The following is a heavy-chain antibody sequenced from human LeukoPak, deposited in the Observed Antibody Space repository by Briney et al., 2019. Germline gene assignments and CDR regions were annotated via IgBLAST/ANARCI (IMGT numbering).Heavy chain of an antibody. CDR1: GGSISSSSYY. Sequence: SETLSLTCTVSGGSISSSSYYWGWIRQPPGKGLEWIGSIYYSGSTYYNPSLESRVTISVDTSKNQFSLKLSSVTAADTAVYYCARGSSVGGGINYWGQGTLVTVSS. CDR2: IYYSGST. V-gene: IGHV4-39*07. D-gene: IGHD1-14*01. J-gene: IGHJ4*02. CDR3: ARGSSVGGGINY.